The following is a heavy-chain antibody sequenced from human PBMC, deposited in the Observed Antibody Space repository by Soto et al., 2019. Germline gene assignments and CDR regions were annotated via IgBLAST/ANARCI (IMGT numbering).Heavy chain of an antibody. V-gene: IGHV4-34*01. D-gene: IGHD6-13*01. CDR2: INHSGST. J-gene: IGHJ5*02. Sequence: PSETLSLTCAVYGGSFSGYYWSWIRQPPGKGLEWIGEINHSGSTNYNPSLKSRVTISVDTSKNQFSLKLSSVTAADTAVYYCARRPLAAAGPGLRWLDPWGQGTLVTVSS. CDR3: ARRPLAAAGPGLRWLDP. CDR1: GGSFSGYY.